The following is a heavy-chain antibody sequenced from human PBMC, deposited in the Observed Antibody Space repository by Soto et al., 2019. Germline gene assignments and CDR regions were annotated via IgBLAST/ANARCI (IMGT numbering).Heavy chain of an antibody. CDR1: GFTFTSDS. J-gene: IGHJ4*02. D-gene: IGHD6-19*01. Sequence: GSLRLSCEASGFTFTSDSMTWVRQAPGKGLEWVSSISSHGRDIFYADSVKGRFTISRDNAKDSLHLQMNSLTGEDSAVYYCARGAALAGKLDLWGQGTLVTVSS. V-gene: IGHV3-21*06. CDR3: ARGAALAGKLDL. CDR2: ISSHGRDI.